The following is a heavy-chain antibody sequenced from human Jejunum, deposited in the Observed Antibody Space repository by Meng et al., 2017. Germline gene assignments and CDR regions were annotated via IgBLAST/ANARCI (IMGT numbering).Heavy chain of an antibody. J-gene: IGHJ5*01. CDR1: GGSISSGSYY. CDR2: IYNRGNT. D-gene: IGHD3-10*01. V-gene: IGHV4-31*03. CDR3: ARTSRAYGSGTYYGRFDS. Sequence: LRLSCTVSGGSISSGSYYWSWIRQHPGKGLEWIGYIYNRGNTYYNPSLTSRLTISVDTSKNQFSLKLSSVTAADTAVYYCARTSRAYGSGTYYGRFDSWGQGNLVNGAS.